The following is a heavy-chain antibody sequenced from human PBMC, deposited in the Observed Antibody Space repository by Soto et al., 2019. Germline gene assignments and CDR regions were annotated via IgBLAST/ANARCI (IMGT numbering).Heavy chain of an antibody. Sequence: QVQLQESGPGLVKPSQTLSLTCTVSGGSISSGGYYWSWIRQHPGKGLEWIGYIYYSGSTYYNPSLKSRVTISVDTSKNQFSLKLSSVTAADTAVYYCARGVKYYYDLTNFDYWGQGTLVTVSS. CDR1: GGSISSGGYY. CDR2: IYYSGST. CDR3: ARGVKYYYDLTNFDY. D-gene: IGHD3-22*01. J-gene: IGHJ4*02. V-gene: IGHV4-31*03.